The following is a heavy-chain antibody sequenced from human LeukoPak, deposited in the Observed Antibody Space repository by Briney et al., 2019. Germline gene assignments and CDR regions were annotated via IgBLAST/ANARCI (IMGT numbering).Heavy chain of an antibody. D-gene: IGHD3-3*01. Sequence: GGSLRLSCAASGFSFSSYWMNWVRQAPGRGLEWVSYISSSSSTIYYADSVKGRFTISRDNAKNSLYLQMNSLRPEDTAVYYCAGRYWYYDFGWWGQGTLVTVSS. J-gene: IGHJ4*02. CDR3: AGRYWYYDFGW. V-gene: IGHV3-48*01. CDR2: ISSSSSTI. CDR1: GFSFSSYW.